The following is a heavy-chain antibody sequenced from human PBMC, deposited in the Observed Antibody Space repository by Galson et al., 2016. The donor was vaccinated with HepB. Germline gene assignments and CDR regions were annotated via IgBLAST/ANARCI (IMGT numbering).Heavy chain of an antibody. J-gene: IGHJ6*03. V-gene: IGHV3-48*02. CDR3: VRKAGAAANTPRLSLCHYYIDI. D-gene: IGHD6-13*01. Sequence: SLRLSCAASGFTFSSYSMNWVRQAPGKGLEWVSYIRSTSTTKYYADSVKGRFTISRDNANNSLYLQMNSMRDEDTAVYYCVRKAGAAANTPRLSLCHYYIDIWGKGTTVTVSS. CDR2: IRSTSTTK. CDR1: GFTFSSYS.